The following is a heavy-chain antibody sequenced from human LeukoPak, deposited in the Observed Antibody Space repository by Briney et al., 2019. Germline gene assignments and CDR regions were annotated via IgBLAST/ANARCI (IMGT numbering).Heavy chain of an antibody. Sequence: SETLSLTCTVSGGSISSSSYYWGWIRQPPGKGLEWIGSIYYSGSTYYNPSLKSRVTISVDTSKNQFSLKLSSVTAADTAVYYCARLGFSSSWPPDGDHWGQGSLVTVSS. CDR3: ARLGFSSSWPPDGDH. V-gene: IGHV4-39*01. CDR2: IYYSGST. J-gene: IGHJ4*02. CDR1: GGSISSSSYY. D-gene: IGHD6-13*01.